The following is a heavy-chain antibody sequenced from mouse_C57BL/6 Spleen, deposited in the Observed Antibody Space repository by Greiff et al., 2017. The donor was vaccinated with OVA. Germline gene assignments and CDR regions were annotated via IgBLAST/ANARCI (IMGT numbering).Heavy chain of an antibody. CDR2: IDPETGGT. V-gene: IGHV1-15*01. J-gene: IGHJ2*01. CDR1: GYTFTDYE. Sequence: QVQLKESGAELVRPGASVTLSCKASGYTFTDYEMHWVKQTPVHGLEWIGAIDPETGGTAYNQKFKGKAILTAYKSSSTAYMELRSLTSEDSAVYYCTSPLYGSSYNYWGQGTTLTVSS. D-gene: IGHD1-1*01. CDR3: TSPLYGSSYNY.